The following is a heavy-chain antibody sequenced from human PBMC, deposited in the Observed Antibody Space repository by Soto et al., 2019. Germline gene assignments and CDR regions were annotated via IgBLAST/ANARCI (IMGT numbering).Heavy chain of an antibody. CDR2: ISAYKYNT. Sequence: ASVKVSCKSSGYTFYTYGISSVRQAPGQGLEWMGWISAYKYNTYYAQKIQGRATLTTATSTRTAYVELKCLSSDDTPIYICVGVAGNTLRGYYFDYWGQGTLVTVSS. V-gene: IGHV1-18*01. CDR1: GYTFYTYG. D-gene: IGHD6-19*01. J-gene: IGHJ4*02. CDR3: VGVAGNTLRGYYFDY.